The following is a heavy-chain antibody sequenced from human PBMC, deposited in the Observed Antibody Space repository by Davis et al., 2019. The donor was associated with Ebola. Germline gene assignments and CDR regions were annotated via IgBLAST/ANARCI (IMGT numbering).Heavy chain of an antibody. Sequence: MPSETLSLTCSVSGGSVSGDYYWSWIRQPPGKGLGWYGYIHYSEGTYYRSSFRGRVTISADTSRNQFSLKLSSVTAADPAVYYCARDRGYTYGWGFDYWGQGTLVTVSP. CDR2: IHYSEGT. V-gene: IGHV4-30-4*01. J-gene: IGHJ4*02. CDR3: ARDRGYTYGWGFDY. D-gene: IGHD5-18*01. CDR1: GGSVSGDYY.